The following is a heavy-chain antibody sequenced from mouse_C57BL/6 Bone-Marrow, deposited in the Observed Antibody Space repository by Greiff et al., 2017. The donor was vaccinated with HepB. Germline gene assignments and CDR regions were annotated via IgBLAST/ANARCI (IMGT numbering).Heavy chain of an antibody. Sequence: EVQLQQSGAELVRPGASVKLSCTASGFNIKDDYMHWVKQRPEQGLEWIGWIDPENGDTEYASKFQGKATITADTSSNTAYLQLSSLTSEDTAVYYCFYYDYGFAYWGQGTLVTVSA. J-gene: IGHJ3*01. CDR2: IDPENGDT. D-gene: IGHD2-4*01. CDR1: GFNIKDDY. V-gene: IGHV14-4*01. CDR3: FYYDYGFAY.